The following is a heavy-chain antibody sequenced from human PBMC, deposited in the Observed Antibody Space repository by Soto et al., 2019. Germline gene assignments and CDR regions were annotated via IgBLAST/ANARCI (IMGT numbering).Heavy chain of an antibody. Sequence: EVQLVESGGGLVKPGGSLRLSCAASGFTFTDAWMTWVRQVPGKGLEWVGRIKSKTDGGTTDFGAPVKGRFTISRDDSKNTVYLQMNSLKIEDTALYYCTRGLCISSGCHWDDAFETWGQGTMVTVSS. D-gene: IGHD6-19*01. V-gene: IGHV3-15*01. CDR1: GFTFTDAW. CDR2: IKSKTDGGTT. J-gene: IGHJ3*02. CDR3: TRGLCISSGCHWDDAFET.